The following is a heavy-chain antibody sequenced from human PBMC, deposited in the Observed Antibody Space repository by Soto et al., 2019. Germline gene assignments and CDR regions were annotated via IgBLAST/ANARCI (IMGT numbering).Heavy chain of an antibody. J-gene: IGHJ4*02. CDR1: GFTFTSSA. V-gene: IGHV1-58*01. CDR3: AAEIDFWSGYCY. D-gene: IGHD3-3*01. CDR2: IVVGSGNT. Sequence: QMQLVQSGPEVKKPGTSVKVSCKASGFTFTSSAVQWVRQARGQRLGWIGWIVVGSGNTNYAQKFQERVTITRDMSTSTAYMELSSLRSEDTAVYYCAAEIDFWSGYCYWGQGTLVTVSS.